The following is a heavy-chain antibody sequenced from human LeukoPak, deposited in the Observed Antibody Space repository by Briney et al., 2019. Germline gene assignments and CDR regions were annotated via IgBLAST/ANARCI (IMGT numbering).Heavy chain of an antibody. Sequence: SETLSLICTVSGGSISSYYWSWIRQPPGKGLEWIGYIYYSGSTNYNPSLKSRVTISVDTSKNQFSLKLSSVTAADTAVYYCASFCSGGSCYSGGDAFDIWGQGTMVTVSS. V-gene: IGHV4-59*01. CDR2: IYYSGST. CDR3: ASFCSGGSCYSGGDAFDI. CDR1: GGSISSYY. D-gene: IGHD2-15*01. J-gene: IGHJ3*02.